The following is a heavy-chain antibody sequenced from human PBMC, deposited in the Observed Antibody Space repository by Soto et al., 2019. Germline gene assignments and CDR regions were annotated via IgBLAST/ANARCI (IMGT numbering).Heavy chain of an antibody. CDR1: DGSISSGGFY. CDR2: ISYSGST. J-gene: IGHJ4*02. CDR3: ARLTNRSSSSWFFTDY. Sequence: QVQLQESGPGLVEPSQTLSLTCIVSDGSISSGGFYWSWIRQHPGKGLQWIGYISYSGSTNYNPSLKSRVAISVDTSKNRFSLRVNSVTAADTAVYYCARLTNRSSSSWFFTDYWGQGTLVTVSS. D-gene: IGHD2-2*01. V-gene: IGHV4-31*03.